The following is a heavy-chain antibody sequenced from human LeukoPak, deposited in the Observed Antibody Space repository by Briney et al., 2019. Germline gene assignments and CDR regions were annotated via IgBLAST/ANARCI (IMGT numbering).Heavy chain of an antibody. D-gene: IGHD6-19*01. V-gene: IGHV3-48*03. CDR1: GFTFSSYE. CDR2: ISTSGSTR. J-gene: IGHJ6*02. Sequence: GRSLRLSCAASGFTFSSYEMNWVRQAPGKGLEWVSYISTSGSTRYYADSVLGRFAISRDNAKNSVYLQMNSLRAEDTAVYYCARDWLRHYYYGMDVWGQGTTVTVSS. CDR3: ARDWLRHYYYGMDV.